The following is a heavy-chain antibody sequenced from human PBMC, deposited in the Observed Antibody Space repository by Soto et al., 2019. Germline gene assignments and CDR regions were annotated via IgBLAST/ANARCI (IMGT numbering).Heavy chain of an antibody. CDR3: ARRV. V-gene: IGHV3-23*01. Sequence: PGGSLRLSCATSGFTFSNYPMNWVRQAPGKGLEWVSGISAGGDSTHYADSVKGRFTIFRDNSKNSVYLQMNSLRAEDTAVYYCARRVWRQGTLATV. J-gene: IGHJ4*02. CDR2: ISAGGDST. CDR1: GFTFSNYP.